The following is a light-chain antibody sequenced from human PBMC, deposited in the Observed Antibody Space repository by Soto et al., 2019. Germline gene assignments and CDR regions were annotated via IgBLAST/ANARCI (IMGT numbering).Light chain of an antibody. V-gene: IGLV2-14*01. CDR3: SSYTSSSTPG. CDR2: DVS. Sequence: QSVLTQPASVSGSPGQSITISCTGTSSDVGGYNYVSWYQQHPGKAPKLMICDVSNRPSGVSNRFSGSKSGNTASLTISGLQAEDEADYYCSSYTSSSTPGLGTGTKVTVL. J-gene: IGLJ1*01. CDR1: SSDVGGYNY.